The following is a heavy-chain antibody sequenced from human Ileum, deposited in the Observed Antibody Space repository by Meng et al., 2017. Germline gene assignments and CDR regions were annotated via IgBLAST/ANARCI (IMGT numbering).Heavy chain of an antibody. CDR3: ARRIAARPRFDY. CDR2: IYYSGST. V-gene: IGHV4-61*01. J-gene: IGHJ4*02. Sequence: SLTCTVSGGSVSSGSYYWSWIRQPPGKGLEWIGYIYYSGSTNYNPSLKSRVTISVDTSKNQFSLKLSSVTAADTAVYYCARRIAARPRFDYWGQGTLVTVSS. CDR1: GGSVSSGSYY. D-gene: IGHD6-6*01.